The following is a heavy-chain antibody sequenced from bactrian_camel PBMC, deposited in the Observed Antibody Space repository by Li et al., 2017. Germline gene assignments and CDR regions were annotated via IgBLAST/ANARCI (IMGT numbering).Heavy chain of an antibody. J-gene: IGHJ4*01. V-gene: IGHV3S55*01. CDR1: GYTYSYYV. CDR2: IDSDGRV. D-gene: IGHD6*01. Sequence: HVQLVESGGGSVQAGGSLTLSCVNSGYTYSYYVMGWFRQAPGNEREVVAIIDSDGRVDYADSVKGRFSISYDNAKNTLYLQMNDLKPEDAAMYYCAAQQPDFYGSHWAGGPRSPSP.